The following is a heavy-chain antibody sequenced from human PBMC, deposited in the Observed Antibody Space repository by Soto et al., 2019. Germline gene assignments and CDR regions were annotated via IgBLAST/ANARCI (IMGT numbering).Heavy chain of an antibody. J-gene: IGHJ5*02. CDR1: GGSISSGGYS. CDR3: ARVLSLQQLVPSPAWFDP. CDR2: IYHSGST. Sequence: QLQLQESGSGLVKPSQTLSLTCAVSGGSISSGGYSWSWIRQPPGKGLEWIGYIYHSGSTYYNPSLKSRVTISVDRSKNQFSLKLSSVTAADTAVYYCARVLSLQQLVPSPAWFDPWGQGTLVTVSS. V-gene: IGHV4-30-2*01. D-gene: IGHD6-13*01.